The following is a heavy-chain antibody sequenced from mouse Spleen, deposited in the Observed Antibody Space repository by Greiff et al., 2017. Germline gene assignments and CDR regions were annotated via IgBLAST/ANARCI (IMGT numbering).Heavy chain of an antibody. CDR2: IWSDGST. CDR1: GFSLTTYG. CDR3: ARSYGNYGYFDV. V-gene: IGHV2-6*03. Sequence: QVQLKESGPGLVAPSQSLSITCTVSGFSLTTYGVHWVRQPPGKGLEWLVVIWSDGSTTYNSALKSRLSISKDNSKSQVFLKMNSLQTDDTAMYYCARSYGNYGYFDVWGTGTTVTVSS. D-gene: IGHD2-1*01. J-gene: IGHJ1*03.